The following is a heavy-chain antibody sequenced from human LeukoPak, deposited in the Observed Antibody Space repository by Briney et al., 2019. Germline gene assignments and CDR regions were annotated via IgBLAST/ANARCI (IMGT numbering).Heavy chain of an antibody. J-gene: IGHJ3*01. CDR1: GFTFSNYG. Sequence: QPEGSLRLSCAASGFTFSNYGMHWVRQAPDKGLEWVAFLQNDGSDTHYADSVEGRFTISRDNSKNTLYLQMNSLRAEDTAVYYCANRRGTQVLGNNIDVWGQGTLVTVSS. D-gene: IGHD1-1*01. CDR3: ANRRGTQVLGNNIDV. CDR2: LQNDGSDT. V-gene: IGHV3-30*02.